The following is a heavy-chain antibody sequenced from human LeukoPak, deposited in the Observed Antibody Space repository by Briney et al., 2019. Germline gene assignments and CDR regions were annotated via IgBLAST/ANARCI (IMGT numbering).Heavy chain of an antibody. V-gene: IGHV3-64*01. D-gene: IGHD5-12*01. CDR3: ARGQSEWLYYYYYMDV. CDR2: IGGNGGST. CDR1: GFTFSSYA. Sequence: GGSLRLSCAASGFTFSSYAIHWVRQAPGKGLEYVSAIGGNGGSTFYANSVKGRFTISRDNSNNTVYLQMGSLRAEDMAVYYCARGQSEWLYYYYYMDVWGKGATVTVTS. J-gene: IGHJ6*03.